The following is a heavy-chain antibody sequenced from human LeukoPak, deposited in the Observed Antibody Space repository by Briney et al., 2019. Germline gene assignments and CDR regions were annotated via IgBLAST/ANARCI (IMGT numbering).Heavy chain of an antibody. CDR1: GFTFSNAW. CDR3: TRETPTGTNYGDY. V-gene: IGHV3-15*01. D-gene: IGHD1-7*01. Sequence: GGSLRLSCAASGFTFSNAWMSWVRQAPGKGLEWVGRIKSKTDGGTTDYAAPVKGRFTISRDDSKNTLYLQMNSLKTEDTAVYYCTRETPTGTNYGDYWGQGTLVTVSS. CDR2: IKSKTDGGTT. J-gene: IGHJ4*02.